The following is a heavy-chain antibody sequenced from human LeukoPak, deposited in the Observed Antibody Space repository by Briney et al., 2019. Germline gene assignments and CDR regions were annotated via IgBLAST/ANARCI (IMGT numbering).Heavy chain of an antibody. J-gene: IGHJ4*02. Sequence: GASVKVSCKASGYTFTSYGISWVRQAPGQGLEWMGWISAYNGNTNYAQKLQGRVTMTTDTSTSTAYMELRSLRSDDTAVYYCARVIADYDFWSGHFDYWGQGTLVTVSS. V-gene: IGHV1-18*01. D-gene: IGHD3-3*01. CDR3: ARVIADYDFWSGHFDY. CDR2: ISAYNGNT. CDR1: GYTFTSYG.